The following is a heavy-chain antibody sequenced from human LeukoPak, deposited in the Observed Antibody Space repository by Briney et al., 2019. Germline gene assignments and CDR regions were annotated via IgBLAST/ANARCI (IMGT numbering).Heavy chain of an antibody. CDR3: ARVRVAVAGIDY. D-gene: IGHD6-19*01. Sequence: PSETLSLTCTVSGGSVSSGSYYWNWIRQPPGKGLEWIGYIYYSGRTNYNPSLKSRVTISVDTSKNQFSLKLSSVTAADTAVYYCARVRVAVAGIDYWGQGTLVTVSS. CDR2: IYYSGRT. V-gene: IGHV4-61*01. CDR1: GGSVSSGSYY. J-gene: IGHJ4*02.